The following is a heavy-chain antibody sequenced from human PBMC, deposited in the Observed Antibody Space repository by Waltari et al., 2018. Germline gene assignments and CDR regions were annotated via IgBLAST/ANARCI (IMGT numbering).Heavy chain of an antibody. D-gene: IGHD6-13*01. V-gene: IGHV3-74*01. CDR1: GFTFSRYW. Sequence: EEQLVESGGGLIQPGESLRVSCAVSGFTFSRYWMNWVRQGPGRGLVWVARINRDGSDTSYADSVKGRFTISRDNAKNTVYLQMKSLRVEDTAVYYCARMARKTYSSPVAGRDYYYGMDVWGLGTTVTVSS. CDR2: INRDGSDT. J-gene: IGHJ6*02. CDR3: ARMARKTYSSPVAGRDYYYGMDV.